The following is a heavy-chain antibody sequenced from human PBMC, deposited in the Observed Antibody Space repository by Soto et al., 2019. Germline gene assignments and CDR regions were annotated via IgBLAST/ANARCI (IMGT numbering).Heavy chain of an antibody. D-gene: IGHD3-22*01. CDR1: GGSFSGYY. J-gene: IGHJ4*02. CDR3: ARSYYDSSGYYPSFFDY. CDR2: INHSGST. Sequence: QVQLQQWGAGLLKPSETLSLTCAVYGGSFSGYYWSWIRQPPGKGLEWIGEINHSGSTNYNPSLKSRVTISVDTSKNQFSLKLSSVTAADTAVYYCARSYYDSSGYYPSFFDYWGQGTLVTVSS. V-gene: IGHV4-34*01.